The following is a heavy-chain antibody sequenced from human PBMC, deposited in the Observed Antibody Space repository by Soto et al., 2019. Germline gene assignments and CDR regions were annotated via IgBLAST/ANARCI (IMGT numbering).Heavy chain of an antibody. D-gene: IGHD5-12*01. J-gene: IGHJ4*02. CDR2: IYYSGST. CDR3: ARVTLGDGYNWDYFDY. CDR1: GGSISSYY. V-gene: IGHV4-59*01. Sequence: SETLSLTCTVSGGSISSYYWSWIRQPPGEGLEWIGYIYYSGSTNYNPSLKSRVTISVDTSKNQFSLKLSSVTAADTAVYYCARVTLGDGYNWDYFDYWGQGTLVTVSS.